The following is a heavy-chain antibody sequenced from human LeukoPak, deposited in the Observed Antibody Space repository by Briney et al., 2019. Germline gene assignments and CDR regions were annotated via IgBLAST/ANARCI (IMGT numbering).Heavy chain of an antibody. D-gene: IGHD3-22*01. J-gene: IGHJ4*02. CDR2: INQDGSQK. CDR1: KITLCSYW. V-gene: IGHV3-7*01. Sequence: GGGLRLSRAAPKITLCSYWVRGGRPAPGEGVGGVAHINQDGSQKYYVDSVKGRFTISRDNAENLLFLQMNSLRAEDTALYYCATYADSSGSYYSDYWGRGTLVTVSS. CDR3: ATYADSSGSYYSDY.